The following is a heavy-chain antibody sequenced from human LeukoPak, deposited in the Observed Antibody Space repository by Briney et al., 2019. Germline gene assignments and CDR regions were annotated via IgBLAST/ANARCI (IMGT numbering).Heavy chain of an antibody. CDR3: AKKPYYYGSGRLYYFDY. D-gene: IGHD3-10*01. CDR2: ISGSGGST. CDR1: GFTFSSYA. J-gene: IGHJ4*02. V-gene: IGHV3-23*01. Sequence: GGSLRLSCAASGFTFSSYAMSWVRQAPGKGLEWVSAISGSGGSTYYADSVKGRFTISRDNSKNTLYLQMNSLRAEDTAVYYCAKKPYYYGSGRLYYFDYLGQGTLVTVSS.